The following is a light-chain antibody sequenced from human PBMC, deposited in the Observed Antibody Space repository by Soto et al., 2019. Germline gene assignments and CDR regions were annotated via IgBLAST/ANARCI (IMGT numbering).Light chain of an antibody. CDR1: QSIAIW. CDR3: QQYNNYWM. Sequence: DIQMTQSPSTLSASVGDRVIITCRASQSIAIWLAWYQQKPGKAPKLLIYKASSLESGVPSRFSGSGSGTEFTLTISGLQPDDFVTYYCQQYNNYWMFGQGTKVEIK. V-gene: IGKV1-5*03. CDR2: KAS. J-gene: IGKJ1*01.